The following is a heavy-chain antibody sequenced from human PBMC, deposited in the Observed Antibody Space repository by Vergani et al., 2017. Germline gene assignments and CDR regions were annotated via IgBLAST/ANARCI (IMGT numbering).Heavy chain of an antibody. CDR1: GYTFTDYF. CDR3: ARVGTSSNRDYFDY. Sequence: QVQLVQSGAEVKKPGASVKVSCKASGYTFTDYFMHWVRQAPGQGLEWMGWINPNSGGTTYAQKFQGRVTMTRDTSISTAYMELSNLSSDDTAVYYCARVGTSSNRDYFDYWGQGTLVTVSS. V-gene: IGHV1-2*02. CDR2: INPNSGGT. D-gene: IGHD2-2*01. J-gene: IGHJ4*02.